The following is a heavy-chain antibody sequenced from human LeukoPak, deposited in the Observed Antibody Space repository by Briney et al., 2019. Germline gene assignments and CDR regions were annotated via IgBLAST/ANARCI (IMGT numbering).Heavy chain of an antibody. Sequence: SGGSLRLSCAASGFTFSSYVIHWVRQAPGKGLEWVAGIWYDGSSYYYADSVKGRFTISRDNSKNTLYLQMNSLRAEDTGVYYCARDGRALLRDFDYWGQGTLVTVSS. J-gene: IGHJ4*02. V-gene: IGHV3-33*01. D-gene: IGHD1-26*01. CDR2: IWYDGSSY. CDR3: ARDGRALLRDFDY. CDR1: GFTFSSYV.